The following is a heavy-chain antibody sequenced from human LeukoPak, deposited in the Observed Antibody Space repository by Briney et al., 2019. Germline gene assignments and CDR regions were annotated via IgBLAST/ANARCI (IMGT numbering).Heavy chain of an antibody. V-gene: IGHV3-21*01. Sequence: GGSLRLSCAASGFTFSTYSMNWVRQAPGKRLEWVSSISRNSSYIYYSDSVKGRFTISRDNAKNSLYLQMDSLGPEDTAVYYCARDPYSGNYGTYYYYYMDVWGKGTTVTISS. J-gene: IGHJ6*03. CDR3: ARDPYSGNYGTYYYYYMDV. CDR1: GFTFSTYS. D-gene: IGHD1-26*01. CDR2: ISRNSSYI.